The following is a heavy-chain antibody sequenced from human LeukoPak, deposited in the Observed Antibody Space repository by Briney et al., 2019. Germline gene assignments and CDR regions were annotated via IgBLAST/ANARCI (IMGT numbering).Heavy chain of an antibody. CDR1: GFTFSSYW. CDR3: AKASSGSYWSPYYYYYMDV. D-gene: IGHD1-26*01. J-gene: IGHJ6*03. CDR2: IKQDGSEK. V-gene: IGHV3-7*03. Sequence: GGSLRPSCAASGFTFSSYWMSWVRQAPGKGLEWVANIKQDGSEKYYVDSVKGRFTISRDNAKDSLYLQMNSLRAEDTAVYYCAKASSGSYWSPYYYYYMDVWGKGTTVTISS.